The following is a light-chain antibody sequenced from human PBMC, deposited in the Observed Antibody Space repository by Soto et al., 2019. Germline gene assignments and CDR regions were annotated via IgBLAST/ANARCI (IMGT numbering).Light chain of an antibody. CDR1: SSDVGLYDY. J-gene: IGLJ1*01. V-gene: IGLV2-14*01. CDR3: SSYTSDSSYV. CDR2: AVS. Sequence: QSALAQPASVSGSPGQSITISCTGASSDVGLYDYVSWYQQHPGKAPQLMIYAVSNRPSGVSNRFSASKSGNTASLFISGLQAEDVADYYCSSYTSDSSYVFGSGTNVTVL.